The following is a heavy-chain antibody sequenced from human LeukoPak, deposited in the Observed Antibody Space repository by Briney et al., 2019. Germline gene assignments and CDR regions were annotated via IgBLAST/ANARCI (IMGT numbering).Heavy chain of an antibody. CDR1: GYTFTDYY. CDR3: ARGDDILTGYAPLSYFDY. CDR2: INPNSGGT. V-gene: IGHV1-2*04. D-gene: IGHD3-9*01. J-gene: IGHJ4*02. Sequence: ASVKVSCKASGYTFTDYYMHWVRQAPGQGLEWMGWINPNSGGTKFAQKFQGWVTMTSDTSVNTAYMELYRLTSDDTAVYYCARGDDILTGYAPLSYFDYWGQGTLVTVSS.